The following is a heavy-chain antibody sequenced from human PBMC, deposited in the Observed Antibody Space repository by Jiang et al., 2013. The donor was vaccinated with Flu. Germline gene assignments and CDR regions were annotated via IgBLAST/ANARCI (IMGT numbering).Heavy chain of an antibody. CDR3: AKSNDILTGYYTAGYFDY. J-gene: IGHJ4*02. V-gene: IGHV3-23*01. CDR1: GFTFSNYA. CDR2: ISGRGRST. D-gene: IGHD3-9*01. Sequence: VQLLESGGGLVQPGGSLRLSCAASGFTFSNYAMSWVRQAPGKGLEWVSTISGRGRSTYYADSVKGRFTISRDNSKNTLYLQMNSLRAEDTAVYYCAKSNDILTGYYTAGYFDYWGQGTVGHRLL.